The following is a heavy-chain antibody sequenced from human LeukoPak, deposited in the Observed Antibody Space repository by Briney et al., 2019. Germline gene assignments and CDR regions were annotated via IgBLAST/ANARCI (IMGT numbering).Heavy chain of an antibody. D-gene: IGHD2-15*01. J-gene: IGHJ6*02. V-gene: IGHV4-59*01. CDR3: ARGHIYCSGGSCYGDYYYGMDV. Sequence: SETLSLTCTVSGGSFGTYYWSWIRQPPGKGLEWIGDIYYSGSTNYNPSLKSRVTISVDTSKNQFSLKLSSVTAADTAVYYCARGHIYCSGGSCYGDYYYGMDVWGQGTTVTVSS. CDR2: IYYSGST. CDR1: GGSFGTYY.